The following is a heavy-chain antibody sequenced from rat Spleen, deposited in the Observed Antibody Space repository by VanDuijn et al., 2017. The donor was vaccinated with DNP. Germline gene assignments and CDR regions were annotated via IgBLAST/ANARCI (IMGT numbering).Heavy chain of an antibody. D-gene: IGHD1-6*01. Sequence: QVQLKESGPGLVQPSETLSLTCTVSGFSLTSYHVHWVRQPPGKGLEWMGRIQSGGSTDYNSALKSRLSISRDTSKSQVFLKKNSVQTEDTAMYFCARSLLRVTAMDAWGQGTSVTVSS. V-gene: IGHV2-27*01. CDR3: ARSLLRVTAMDA. J-gene: IGHJ4*01. CDR2: IQSGGST. CDR1: GFSLTSYH.